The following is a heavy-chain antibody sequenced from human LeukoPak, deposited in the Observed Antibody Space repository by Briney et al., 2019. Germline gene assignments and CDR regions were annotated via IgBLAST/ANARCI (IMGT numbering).Heavy chain of an antibody. J-gene: IGHJ4*02. V-gene: IGHV4-38-2*01. D-gene: IGHD3-22*01. CDR3: ARTRYYYDSSGYYWGVYYFDY. CDR1: GYSISSGYN. Sequence: SESLSLTCAVSGYSISSGYNRGWLRQPPGEGLELIGSIYHSGSTYYNPSLKSRVTISVDTSKNQFSLKLSSVTAADTAVYYCARTRYYYDSSGYYWGVYYFDYWGQGTLVTVSS. CDR2: IYHSGST.